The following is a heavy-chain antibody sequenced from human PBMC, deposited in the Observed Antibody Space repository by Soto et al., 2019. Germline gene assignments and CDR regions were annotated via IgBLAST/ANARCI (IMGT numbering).Heavy chain of an antibody. CDR1: GGTFSSYA. V-gene: IGHV1-69*13. Sequence: SSVKVSCKASGGTFSSYAISWVRQAPGQGLEWMGGIIPIFGTANYAQKFQGRVTITADESTSTAYMELSSLRSEDTAVYYCARDLGSITMVRGTNSYYYYYGMDVWGQGTTVTVSS. CDR3: ARDLGSITMVRGTNSYYYYYGMDV. J-gene: IGHJ6*02. D-gene: IGHD3-10*01. CDR2: IIPIFGTA.